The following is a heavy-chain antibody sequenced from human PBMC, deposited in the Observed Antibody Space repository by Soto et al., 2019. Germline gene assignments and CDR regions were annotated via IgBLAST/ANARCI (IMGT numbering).Heavy chain of an antibody. CDR1: GGTFSSYA. CDR2: IIPIFGTA. D-gene: IGHD2-15*01. Sequence: QVQLVQSGAEVKKPGSSVKVSCKASGGTFSSYAISWVRQAPGQGLEWMGGIIPIFGTANYAQKFQGRVTITADVSTSTAYMELSSLRSEDTAVYYCARAGDCSGGSCYSFTLPWFYWGQGTLVTVSS. CDR3: ARAGDCSGGSCYSFTLPWFY. V-gene: IGHV1-69*01. J-gene: IGHJ4*02.